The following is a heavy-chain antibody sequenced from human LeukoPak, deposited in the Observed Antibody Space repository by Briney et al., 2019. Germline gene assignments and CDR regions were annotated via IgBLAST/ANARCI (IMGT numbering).Heavy chain of an antibody. CDR3: TRDLAYYDSSGYYPG. J-gene: IGHJ4*02. D-gene: IGHD3-22*01. Sequence: GGPLRLSRTASGFTFCDYAMSWFRQAPGKGLEWVGFIRRKAYGGTTEYAAYVKGRFTISRDDSKSIAYLQMNSLKTEDTAVYYCTRDLAYYDSSGYYPGWGQGTLVSV. CDR2: IRRKAYGGTT. CDR1: GFTFCDYA. V-gene: IGHV3-49*03.